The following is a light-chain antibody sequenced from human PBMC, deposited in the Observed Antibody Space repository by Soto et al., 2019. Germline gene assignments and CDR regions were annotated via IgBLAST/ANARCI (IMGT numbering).Light chain of an antibody. CDR1: SSDVGGYNY. CDR2: EVS. J-gene: IGLJ1*01. Sequence: QSVLTQPASVSGSPGQSITISCTGTSSDVGGYNYVSWYQQHPGKAPKLMIYEVSNRPSGVSNRFSGSKSANTASLTISGLQAEDEADYYYSSYTSSSTPYVFGTGTKLTVL. V-gene: IGLV2-14*01. CDR3: SSYTSSSTPYV.